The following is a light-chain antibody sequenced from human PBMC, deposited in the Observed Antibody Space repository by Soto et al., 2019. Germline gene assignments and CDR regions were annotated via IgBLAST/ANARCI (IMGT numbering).Light chain of an antibody. CDR2: EVS. J-gene: IGLJ1*01. CDR3: SSYTTSSTQV. Sequence: QSVLTQPASVSGSPGQSITISCTGTSSDIGGYKHISWYQQHPGEAPKLMIYEVSNRPSGVSNRFSGSKSGNTASLTISGLQAEDEADYYCSSYTTSSTQVFGTGTKVTVL. CDR1: SSDIGGYKH. V-gene: IGLV2-14*01.